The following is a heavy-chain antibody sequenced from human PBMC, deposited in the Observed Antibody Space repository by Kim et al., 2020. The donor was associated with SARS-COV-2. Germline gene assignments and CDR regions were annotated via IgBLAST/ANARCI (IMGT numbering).Heavy chain of an antibody. Sequence: SVKVSCKASGGTFSSYAISWVRQAPGQGLEWMGGIIPIFGTANYAQKFQGRVTITADESTSTAYMELSSLRSEDTAVYYCARVHDSSGYHPTTGYYGMDGWGQGTTVTVSS. D-gene: IGHD3-22*01. CDR3: ARVHDSSGYHPTTGYYGMDG. CDR1: GGTFSSYA. V-gene: IGHV1-69*13. J-gene: IGHJ6*02. CDR2: IIPIFGTA.